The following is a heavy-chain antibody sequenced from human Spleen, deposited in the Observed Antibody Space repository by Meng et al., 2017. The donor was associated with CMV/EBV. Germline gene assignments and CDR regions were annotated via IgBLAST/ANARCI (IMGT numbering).Heavy chain of an antibody. CDR2: ISSSSSYI. J-gene: IGHJ4*02. D-gene: IGHD6-19*01. CDR1: GFTLSSYS. CDR3: VRDRIRGIAVADLFDY. V-gene: IGHV3-21*01. Sequence: SGFTLSSYSMNWVRQAPGKGLEWVSSISSSSSYIYYADSVKGRFTISRDNAKNSLYLQMNSLRAEDTAVYYCVRDRIRGIAVADLFDYWGQGTLVTVSS.